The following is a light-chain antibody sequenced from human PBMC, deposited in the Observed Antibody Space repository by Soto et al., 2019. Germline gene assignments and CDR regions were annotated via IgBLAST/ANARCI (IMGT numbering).Light chain of an antibody. V-gene: IGKV3-15*01. CDR3: QQYSIWRT. Sequence: EIVLTQSPATLSLSPGQRATLSCRARQSVTGNYLAWYQQTPGQAHRLLIYGASTRATGIPARFSGSGSGTEFTLTISSLQSEDFAVYYCQQYSIWRTLGQGTKVDIK. CDR1: QSVTGNY. J-gene: IGKJ1*01. CDR2: GAS.